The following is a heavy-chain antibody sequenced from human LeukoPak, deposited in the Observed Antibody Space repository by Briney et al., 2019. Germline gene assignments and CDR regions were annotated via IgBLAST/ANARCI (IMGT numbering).Heavy chain of an antibody. D-gene: IGHD5-18*01. CDR3: ARSKVLDPAGFDP. Sequence: GRSLRLSCAASGFTFSSYAMPWVRHAPGKGREGVAVISYDGSKKYYAASVKGRFTISRDNSKNTLYLQMNSLRAEDTAVYYWARSKVLDPAGFDPWGQGTLVTVSS. J-gene: IGHJ5*02. V-gene: IGHV3-30-3*01. CDR1: GFTFSSYA. CDR2: ISYDGSKK.